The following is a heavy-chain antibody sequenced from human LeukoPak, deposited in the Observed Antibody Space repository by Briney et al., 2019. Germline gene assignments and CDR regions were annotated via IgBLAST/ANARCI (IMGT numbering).Heavy chain of an antibody. CDR3: AKERGGASLFYGMDV. V-gene: IGHV3-7*03. D-gene: IGHD1-26*01. CDR2: IKEDGSER. Sequence: GGSLRLSCEGSAFIFSGHWMNWVRQTPGKGLEWVASIKEDGSERQYVDSVKGRFSISRDNTKGSLFLQLNSLRAEDTAVYYCAKERGGASLFYGMDVWGQGTTVTVSS. CDR1: AFIFSGHW. J-gene: IGHJ6*02.